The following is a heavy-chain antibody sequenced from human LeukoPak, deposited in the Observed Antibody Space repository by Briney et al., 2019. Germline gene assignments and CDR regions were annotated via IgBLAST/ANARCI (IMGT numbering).Heavy chain of an antibody. J-gene: IGHJ5*02. CDR3: GSGPVGTTVP. Sequence: PGRSLRLSCAASGFSFGSYAMGWIRQAPGQGLEWVSAISGSGSHANYAESVKGRFTISRDNSKNTLYLQMHSLIAADTAVYYCGSGPVGTTVPWGQGTLVTVSS. CDR1: GFSFGSYA. D-gene: IGHD1-1*01. V-gene: IGHV3-23*01. CDR2: ISGSGSHA.